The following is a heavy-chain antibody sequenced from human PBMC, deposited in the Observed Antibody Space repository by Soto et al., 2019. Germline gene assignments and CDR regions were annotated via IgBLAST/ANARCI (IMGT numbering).Heavy chain of an antibody. V-gene: IGHV3-21*01. Sequence: VQLVESGGGLVKPGGSLRLSCAASGFTFSSYSMNWVRQAPGKGLECVSSINYKSHIDYADSVKGRFTISRDNAKNSLYLQMNSLRAEDTAVYFCARDLIYAGYYYYMDVWGIGTTVTVSS. J-gene: IGHJ6*03. CDR2: INYKSHI. CDR3: ARDLIYAGYYYYMDV. D-gene: IGHD2-21*01. CDR1: GFTFSSYS.